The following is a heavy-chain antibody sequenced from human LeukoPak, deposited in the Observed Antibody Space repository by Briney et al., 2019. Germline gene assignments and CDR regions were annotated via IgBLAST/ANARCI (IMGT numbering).Heavy chain of an antibody. CDR3: ARARGPLDP. CDR1: GYTFTGYY. D-gene: IGHD3-10*01. Sequence: ASVKVSCKASGYTFTGYYMHWVRQAPGQGLEWMGWINPNSGGTNYAQKFQGRVTMTRDTSISTAYMDLSRLTSDDTAVYYCARARGPLDPWGQGTLVTVSS. J-gene: IGHJ5*02. CDR2: INPNSGGT. V-gene: IGHV1-2*02.